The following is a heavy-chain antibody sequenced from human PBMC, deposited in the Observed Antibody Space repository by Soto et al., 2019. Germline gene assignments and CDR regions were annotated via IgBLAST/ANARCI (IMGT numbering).Heavy chain of an antibody. CDR2: MNPNSGNT. CDR3: ARGLYSIQTYYYGSGSLDY. CDR1: GYTFTSYD. D-gene: IGHD3-10*01. J-gene: IGHJ4*02. V-gene: IGHV1-8*01. Sequence: GASVKVSCKASGYTFTSYDINWVRQATGQGLEWMGWMNPNSGNTGYAQKFQGRVTMTRNTSISTAYMELSSLRSEDTAVYYCARGLYSIQTYYYGSGSLDYWGQGTLVTVSS.